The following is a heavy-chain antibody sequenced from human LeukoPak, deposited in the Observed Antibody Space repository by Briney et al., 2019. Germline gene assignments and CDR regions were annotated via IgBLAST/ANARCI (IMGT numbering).Heavy chain of an antibody. CDR3: AKAPPYKKYFDY. CDR2: ITNSGNSK. CDR1: EFTFSSYS. Sequence: PGGSLRLSCAASEFTFSSYSMNWVRQAPGKGLEWVSYITNSGNSKSYADSVKGRFTISRDNSKNTLYLQMNSLRAEDTAVYYCAKAPPYKKYFDYWGQGTLVTVSS. V-gene: IGHV3-48*01. D-gene: IGHD1-1*01. J-gene: IGHJ4*02.